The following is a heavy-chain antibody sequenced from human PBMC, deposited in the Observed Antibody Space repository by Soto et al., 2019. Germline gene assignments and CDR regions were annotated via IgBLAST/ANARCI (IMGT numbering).Heavy chain of an antibody. J-gene: IGHJ3*02. CDR1: GFSITNYH. D-gene: IGHD1-26*01. CDR2: ITPLGGAT. Sequence: QVQLVQSGAEVKKPGASVRVSCKASGFSITNYHMHLVRQAPGQGLEWMGVITPLGGATTYAQKFQGRVTMTADMSTSNVHMGLSSLRSADTAVYYCAREIVAAISRSDALDIWGQGTMVTVS. CDR3: AREIVAAISRSDALDI. V-gene: IGHV1-46*01.